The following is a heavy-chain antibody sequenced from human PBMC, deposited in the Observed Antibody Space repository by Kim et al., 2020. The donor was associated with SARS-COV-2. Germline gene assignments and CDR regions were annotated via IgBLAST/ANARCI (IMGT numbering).Heavy chain of an antibody. CDR3: ARGGLVPAAKDAFDI. V-gene: IGHV1-46*01. J-gene: IGHJ3*02. D-gene: IGHD2-2*01. Sequence: QKFQGRGTMTRDTSTSTVYMELSSLRSEDTAVYYCARGGLVPAAKDAFDIWGQGTMVTVSS.